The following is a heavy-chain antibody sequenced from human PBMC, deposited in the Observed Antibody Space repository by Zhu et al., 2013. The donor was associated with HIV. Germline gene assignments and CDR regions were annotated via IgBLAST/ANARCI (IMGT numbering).Heavy chain of an antibody. CDR3: ARDLTVVVITTYYYYGMDV. J-gene: IGHJ6*02. Sequence: EVQLVESGGGLVKPGGSLRLSCAASGFTFSSYSMNWVRQAPGKGLEWVSSISSSSSYIYYADSVKGRFTISRDNAKNSLYLQMNSLRAEDTAVYYCARDLTVVVITTYYYYGMDVWGQGTTVTVSS. CDR1: GFTFSSYS. V-gene: IGHV3-21*01. CDR2: ISSSSSYI. D-gene: IGHD3-22*01.